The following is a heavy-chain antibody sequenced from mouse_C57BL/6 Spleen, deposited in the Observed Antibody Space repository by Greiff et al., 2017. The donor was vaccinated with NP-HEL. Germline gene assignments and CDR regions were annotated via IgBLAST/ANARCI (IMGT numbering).Heavy chain of an antibody. CDR3: AREGGTVVGDFDV. CDR2: IYPGDGDT. Sequence: VQLQQSGAELVKPGASVKISCKASGYAFSSSWMNWVKPRPGKGLEWIGQIYPGDGDTNYNGKFKGKATLTADKSSSTAYMQLSSLTSEDSAVYFGAREGGTVVGDFDVWGTGTTVTVSS. D-gene: IGHD1-1*01. J-gene: IGHJ1*03. CDR1: GYAFSSSW. V-gene: IGHV1-80*01.